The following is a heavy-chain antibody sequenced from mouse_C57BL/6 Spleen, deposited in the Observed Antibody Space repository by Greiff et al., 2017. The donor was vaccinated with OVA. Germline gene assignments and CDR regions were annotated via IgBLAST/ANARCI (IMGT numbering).Heavy chain of an antibody. CDR2: IDPSDSYT. Sequence: QVQLQQPGAELVKPGASVKLSCKASGYTFTSYWMQWVKQRPGQGLEWIGEIDPSDSYTNYNQKFKGKATLTVDTSSSTAYMQLSSLSAEDSAVYDCAVSVCYGNYNWVAYWGQGTLVTVSA. CDR1: GYTFTSYW. D-gene: IGHD2-1*01. J-gene: IGHJ3*01. V-gene: IGHV1-50*01. CDR3: AVSVCYGNYNWVAY.